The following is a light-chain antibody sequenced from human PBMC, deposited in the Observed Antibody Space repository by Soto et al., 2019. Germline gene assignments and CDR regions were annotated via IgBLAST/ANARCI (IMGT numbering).Light chain of an antibody. J-gene: IGKJ1*01. CDR1: QSVSAN. V-gene: IGKV3-15*01. Sequence: EIVMTQSPATLSVSPGERDTLPCRASQSVSANLAWYQQKPGQAPRLLIYGASTRATGIPARFSGSGSGTEFTLTISSLQSEDVAVYYCQQYDNWPRTFGQGTKVEIK. CDR3: QQYDNWPRT. CDR2: GAS.